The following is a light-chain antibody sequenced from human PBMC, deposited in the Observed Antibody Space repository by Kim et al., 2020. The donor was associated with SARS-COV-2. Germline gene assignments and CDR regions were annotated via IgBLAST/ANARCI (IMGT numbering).Light chain of an antibody. CDR2: GAS. CDR3: QEYGSEPPWT. CDR1: QSVSSSY. V-gene: IGKV3-20*01. J-gene: IGKJ5*01. Sequence: EIVLTQSPGTLSLSPGERATLSCRASQSVSSSYLAWYQQKPGQAPRLLIYGASSRATGIPDRFSGSGSGTDFTLTISRLEPEDFAVYYCQEYGSEPPWTYGQGTRLEIK.